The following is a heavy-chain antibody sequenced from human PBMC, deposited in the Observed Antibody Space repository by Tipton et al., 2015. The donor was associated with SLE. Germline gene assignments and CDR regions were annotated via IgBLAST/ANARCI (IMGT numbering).Heavy chain of an antibody. D-gene: IGHD6-19*01. CDR2: IHHSGST. CDR1: GGAISRDY. Sequence: TLSLTCTVSGGAISRDYWSWIRQPPGKGLEWIGYIHHSGSTNYNPSLQSRVTISLDTSKNQFSLKLRSVTAADTAVYYCARAWSYSTGWYYDLWGRGTLVTVSS. J-gene: IGHJ2*01. V-gene: IGHV4-59*01. CDR3: ARAWSYSTGWYYDL.